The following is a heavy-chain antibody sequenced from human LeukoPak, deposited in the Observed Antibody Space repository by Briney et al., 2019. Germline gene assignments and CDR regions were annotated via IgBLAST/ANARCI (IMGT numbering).Heavy chain of an antibody. CDR1: GFTFSSHG. CDR3: AKDDDWGRYKH. Sequence: LPGGSLRLSCAASGFTFSSHGMNWVRQAPGKGLEWVSGISPSGGITYYTDSVKGRFTISRDNSKNTQSLQMNSLRAEDTAVYYCAKDDDWGRYKHWGQGTLVTVSS. CDR2: ISPSGGIT. V-gene: IGHV3-23*01. D-gene: IGHD3-16*01. J-gene: IGHJ1*01.